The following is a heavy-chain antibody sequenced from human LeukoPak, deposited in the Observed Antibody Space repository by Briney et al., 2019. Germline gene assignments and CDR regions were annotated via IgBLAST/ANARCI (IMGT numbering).Heavy chain of an antibody. CDR3: AREDGTDDYYYYYGMDV. V-gene: IGHV3-30-3*01. CDR1: GFTFSSYA. J-gene: IGHJ6*02. CDR2: ISYDGSNK. Sequence: PGGSLRLSCAASGFTFSSYAMHWVRQASGKGLEWVAVISYDGSNKYYADSVKGRFTISRDNSKNTLYLQMNSLRAEDTAVYYCAREDGTDDYYYYYGMDVWGQGTTVTASS. D-gene: IGHD1-14*01.